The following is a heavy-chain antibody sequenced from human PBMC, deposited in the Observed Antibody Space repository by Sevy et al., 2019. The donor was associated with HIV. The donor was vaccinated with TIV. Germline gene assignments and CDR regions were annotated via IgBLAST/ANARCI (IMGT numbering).Heavy chain of an antibody. CDR2: IKQDGSEK. D-gene: IGHD3-10*01. CDR1: GFSFSSYW. V-gene: IGHV3-7*03. CDR3: ARDSLLNYGSGSYYVY. Sequence: GGSLRLSCAASGFSFSSYWMSWVRQAPGKGLEWVANIKQDGSEKYYVHSVKGRFTISRDNAKNSLYLQMNSLRAEDTAVYYCARDSLLNYGSGSYYVYWGQGTLVTVSS. J-gene: IGHJ4*02.